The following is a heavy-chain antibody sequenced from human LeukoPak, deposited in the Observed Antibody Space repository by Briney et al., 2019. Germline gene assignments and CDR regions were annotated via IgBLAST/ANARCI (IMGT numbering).Heavy chain of an antibody. CDR2: ISHSGRTI. V-gene: IGHV3-48*04. Sequence: GGSLRLSCAAYGFTFTGYSMDWVRQAPGKGLEWVSYISHSGRTIYSADSVKGRFTISRDNAKNSLYLQMNSLRAEDTAVYYCARGVGSSWPGWFDPWGQGTLVTVSS. J-gene: IGHJ5*02. D-gene: IGHD6-13*01. CDR1: GFTFTGYS. CDR3: ARGVGSSWPGWFDP.